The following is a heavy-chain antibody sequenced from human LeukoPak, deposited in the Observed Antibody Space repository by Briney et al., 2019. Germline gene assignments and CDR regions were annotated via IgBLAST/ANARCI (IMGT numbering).Heavy chain of an antibody. Sequence: GRSLRPSCAASGFTFSSYGMHWVRQAPGKGLEWVAVISYDGSNKYYADSVKGRFTISRDNSKNTLYLQMNSLRAEDTAVYYCAKGSAYSSGWYKGAFDIWGQGTMVTVSS. CDR3: AKGSAYSSGWYKGAFDI. D-gene: IGHD6-19*01. J-gene: IGHJ3*02. CDR2: ISYDGSNK. CDR1: GFTFSSYG. V-gene: IGHV3-30*18.